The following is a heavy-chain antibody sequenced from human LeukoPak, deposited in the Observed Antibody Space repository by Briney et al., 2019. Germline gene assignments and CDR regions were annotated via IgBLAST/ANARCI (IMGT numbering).Heavy chain of an antibody. J-gene: IGHJ4*02. CDR1: RFTFSSYA. CDR2: ISYDGSNK. CDR3: AKGSDYDSSGSFYFDY. D-gene: IGHD3-22*01. Sequence: GRSLRLSCAASRFTFSSYAMHWVRQAPGKGLEWVAVISYDGSNKYYADSVKGRFTISRDNSKNTLYVQVNSLGTEDTAAYYCAKGSDYDSSGSFYFDYWGQGTLVTVSS. V-gene: IGHV3-30*04.